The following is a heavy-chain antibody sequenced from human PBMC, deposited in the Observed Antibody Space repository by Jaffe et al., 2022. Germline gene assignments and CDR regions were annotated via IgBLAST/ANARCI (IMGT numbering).Heavy chain of an antibody. Sequence: QVQLQESGPGLVKPSETLSLTCTVSGGSISSYYWSWIRQPPGKGLEWIGYIYYSGSTNYNPSLKSRVTISVDTSKNQFSLKLSSVTAADTAVYYCASGAVIDAFDIWGQGTMVTVSS. J-gene: IGHJ3*02. V-gene: IGHV4-59*01. CDR3: ASGAVIDAFDI. CDR1: GGSISSYY. CDR2: IYYSGST. D-gene: IGHD3-16*01.